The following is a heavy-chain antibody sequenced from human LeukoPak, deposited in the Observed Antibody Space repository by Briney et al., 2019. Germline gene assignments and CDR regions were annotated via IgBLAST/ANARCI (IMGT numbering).Heavy chain of an antibody. Sequence: GGSLRLSCAASGFTFSSYWMHWVRQAPGKGLMWVSRINSDGSDTNYADSVKGRFTISRDNAENTLYLQMNSLRVEDTAVYYSARVAYSSTWYVDYWGQGTLVTVSS. CDR3: ARVAYSSTWYVDY. D-gene: IGHD6-13*01. CDR1: GFTFSSYW. V-gene: IGHV3-74*01. J-gene: IGHJ4*02. CDR2: INSDGSDT.